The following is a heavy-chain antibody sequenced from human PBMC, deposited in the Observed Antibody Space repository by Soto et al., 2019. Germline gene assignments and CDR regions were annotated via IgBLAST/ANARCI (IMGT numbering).Heavy chain of an antibody. J-gene: IGHJ4*02. CDR1: GFSFNSYS. D-gene: IGHD3-10*01. V-gene: IGHV3-21*01. CDR2: ISPSSSYI. CDR3: ARDLAMVRGVPHYFDY. Sequence: EVPLVESGGGLVKPGGSLRLSCAASGFSFNSYSMNWVRQAPGKGLEWVSSISPSSSYIYYADSVKGRFTISRDNAKNSLYLQMNSLRAEDTAVYYCARDLAMVRGVPHYFDYWGQGTLVTVSS.